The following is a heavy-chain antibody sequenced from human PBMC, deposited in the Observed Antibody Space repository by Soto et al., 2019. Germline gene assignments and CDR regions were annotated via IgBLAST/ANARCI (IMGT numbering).Heavy chain of an antibody. CDR3: ARDSYYYDSSGYHDY. Sequence: GGSLRLSCAASGFTFSSYSMNWVRQAPGKGLEWVSYISSSSSTIYYADSVKGRFTISRDNAKNSLYLQMNSLRAEDTAVYYCARDSYYYDSSGYHDYWGQGTLVTVSS. CDR2: ISSSSSTI. D-gene: IGHD3-22*01. CDR1: GFTFSSYS. J-gene: IGHJ4*02. V-gene: IGHV3-48*04.